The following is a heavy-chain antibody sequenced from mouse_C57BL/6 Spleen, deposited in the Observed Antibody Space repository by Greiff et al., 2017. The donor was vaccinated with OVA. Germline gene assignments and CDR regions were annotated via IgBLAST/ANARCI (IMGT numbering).Heavy chain of an antibody. J-gene: IGHJ3*01. V-gene: IGHV14-1*01. CDR2: IDPEDGDT. CDR1: GFNIKDYY. CDR3: TTMGAWFAY. Sequence: VHVKQSGAELVRPGASVKLSCTASGFNIKDYYMHWVKQRPEQGLEWIGRIDPEDGDTEYAPKFQGKATMTADTSSNTAYLQLSSLTSEDTAVYYCTTMGAWFAYWGQGTLVTVSA.